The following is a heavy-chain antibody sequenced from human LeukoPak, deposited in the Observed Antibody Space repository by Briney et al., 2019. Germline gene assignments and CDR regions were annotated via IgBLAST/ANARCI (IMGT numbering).Heavy chain of an antibody. CDR1: GYTFTSYY. CDR2: INPSGGST. V-gene: IGHV1-46*03. D-gene: IGHD4-23*01. J-gene: IGHJ3*02. CDR3: AGAWGPTVVTNHDAFDI. Sequence: ASVKVSCKVSGYTFTSYYMHWVRQAPGQGLEWMGIINPSGGSTSYAQKFQGRVTMTRDMSTSTVYMELSSLRSEDTAVYYCAGAWGPTVVTNHDAFDIWGQGTMVTVSS.